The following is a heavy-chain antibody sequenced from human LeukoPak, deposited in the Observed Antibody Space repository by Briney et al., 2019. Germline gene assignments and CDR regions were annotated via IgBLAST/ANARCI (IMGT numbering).Heavy chain of an antibody. J-gene: IGHJ4*02. CDR1: GFTFSDYY. CDR2: ISSSGSTI. V-gene: IGHV3-11*04. D-gene: IGHD3-22*01. Sequence: GGSLRLSCAASGFTFSDYYMSWIRQAPGKGLEWVSYISSSGSTIYYADSVRGRFTISRDNAKNSLYLQMNSLRAEGTAVYYCAREGYYDSSGYYPHPYFDYWGQGTLVTVSS. CDR3: AREGYYDSSGYYPHPYFDY.